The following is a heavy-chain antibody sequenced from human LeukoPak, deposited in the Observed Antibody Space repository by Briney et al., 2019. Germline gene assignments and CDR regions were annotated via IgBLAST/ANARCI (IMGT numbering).Heavy chain of an antibody. CDR3: ARDRRYFDTGGLGGPDY. CDR1: GFPFSTYT. Sequence: GGSLRLSCAAPGFPFSTYTMNWVRQAPGKGLEWVSSISSSSSYIYYADSMKGRFTISRDNAKNSLFLQMNNLRAEDTAVYYCARDRRYFDTGGLGGPDYWGQGTLITVSS. V-gene: IGHV3-21*01. J-gene: IGHJ4*02. CDR2: ISSSSSYI. D-gene: IGHD2-8*02.